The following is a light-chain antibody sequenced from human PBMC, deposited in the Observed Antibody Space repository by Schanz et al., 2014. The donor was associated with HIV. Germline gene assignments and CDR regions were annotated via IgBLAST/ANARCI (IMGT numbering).Light chain of an antibody. Sequence: AIRITQSPSSLSASIGDRVNVTCRASQDVSNYLAWYQQKPGKAPQLLIYAASTLQSGVPSRFSGTGSGTDFTLTISSLQPEDFATYYCQQSYSTPLTFGGGTKVEIK. V-gene: IGKV1-8*01. J-gene: IGKJ4*01. CDR1: QDVSNY. CDR2: AAS. CDR3: QQSYSTPLT.